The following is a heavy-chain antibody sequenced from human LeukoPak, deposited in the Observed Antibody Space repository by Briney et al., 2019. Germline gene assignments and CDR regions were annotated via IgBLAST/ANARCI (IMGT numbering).Heavy chain of an antibody. CDR2: ISNGGGST. J-gene: IGHJ4*02. V-gene: IGHV3-23*01. CDR3: AKESVSYPIRNALDY. Sequence: GGSLRLSCAASGFTFSVYAMSWVRQAPGKGLEWVSGISNGGGSTYYADSVKGHFTISRDNSKNTLYLQLNSLRAEDTAVCYCAKESVSYPIRNALDYWGQGTLATVSS. D-gene: IGHD1-26*01. CDR1: GFTFSVYA.